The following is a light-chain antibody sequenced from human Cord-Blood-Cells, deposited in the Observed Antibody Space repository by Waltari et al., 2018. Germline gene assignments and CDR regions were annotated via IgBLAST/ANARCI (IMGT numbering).Light chain of an antibody. CDR2: GAS. V-gene: IGKV3-15*01. Sequence: EIVMTQSPATLSVSPGERATLSCRASQSVSSNLAWYQQKPGQAPRLLIYGASTRATDIPARVSGSGSGTEFTLTISSLQSEDFAVYYCQQYNNWWTFGQGTKVEIK. J-gene: IGKJ1*01. CDR1: QSVSSN. CDR3: QQYNNWWT.